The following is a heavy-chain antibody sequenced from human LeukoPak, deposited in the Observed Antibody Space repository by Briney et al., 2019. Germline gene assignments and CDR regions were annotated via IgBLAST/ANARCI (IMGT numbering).Heavy chain of an antibody. J-gene: IGHJ6*02. CDR2: ISGSGGST. Sequence: PGGSLRLSCAASGFTFSSYAMSWVRQAPGKGLEWVSAISGSGGSTYYADSVKGRFTISRDNSKNTLYLQMNSLRAEDTAVYYCAKSGWAAAGTYYYYGMDVWGQGTTVTVSS. V-gene: IGHV3-23*01. CDR1: GFTFSSYA. CDR3: AKSGWAAAGTYYYYGMDV. D-gene: IGHD6-13*01.